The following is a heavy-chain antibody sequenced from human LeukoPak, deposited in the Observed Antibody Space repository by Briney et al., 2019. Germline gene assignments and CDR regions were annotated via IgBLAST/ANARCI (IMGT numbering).Heavy chain of an antibody. D-gene: IGHD5-18*01. Sequence: GGSLRLSCAASGFTFSSYNMSWVRQAPGKGLEWVANIKQDGSEKYYVDSVKGRFTISRDNAKNSLYLQMNSLRAEDTAVYYCARVTGVYSYGPDYWGQGTLVTVSS. CDR3: ARVTGVYSYGPDY. CDR2: IKQDGSEK. J-gene: IGHJ4*02. CDR1: GFTFSSYN. V-gene: IGHV3-7*01.